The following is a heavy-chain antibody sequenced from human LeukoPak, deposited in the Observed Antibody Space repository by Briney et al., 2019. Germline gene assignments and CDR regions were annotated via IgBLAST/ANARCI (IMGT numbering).Heavy chain of an antibody. CDR2: ISWNSGSI. CDR3: ARDPYGDYVNYQLSGNLFDY. Sequence: SLRLSCAASGFTFYDYAMHWVGQAPGKGREGVSGISWNSGSIVYAVSVKGRFTISRDNAKNSVYLQMNILGADDTAVYYCARDPYGDYVNYQLSGNLFDYWGQGTLVTVSS. J-gene: IGHJ4*02. V-gene: IGHV3-9*01. D-gene: IGHD4-17*01. CDR1: GFTFYDYA.